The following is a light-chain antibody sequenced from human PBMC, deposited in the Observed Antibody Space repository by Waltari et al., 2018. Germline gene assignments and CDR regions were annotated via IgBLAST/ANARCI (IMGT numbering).Light chain of an antibody. CDR3: MQTLQTPLT. CDR1: QSLLDSDGYTH. CDR2: LGS. V-gene: IGKV2-28*01. Sequence: DIVMTQTRLSLPVTPGESAYISCTSSQSLLDSDGYTHLHWYLQKPGQSPQLLMYLGSNRASGVPDRLSGSGSGTDFTLKINRVEAKDVGVYYCMQTLQTPLTFGGGTKVEIK. J-gene: IGKJ4*01.